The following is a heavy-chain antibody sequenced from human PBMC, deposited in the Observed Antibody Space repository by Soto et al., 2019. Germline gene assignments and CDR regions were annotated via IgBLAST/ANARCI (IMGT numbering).Heavy chain of an antibody. V-gene: IGHV3-33*06. Sequence: PGGSLRLSCVASESSFSDYGIHWVRQAPGKGLEWVAVIWHDGSDQYYADSVTGRFTISRDNLNNIVYLQMNSLRVEDTAVYFCAKELGGSGTPMSPWGQGTLVTVSS. CDR2: IWHDGSDQ. J-gene: IGHJ5*02. CDR1: ESSFSDYG. CDR3: AKELGGSGTPMSP. D-gene: IGHD3-10*01.